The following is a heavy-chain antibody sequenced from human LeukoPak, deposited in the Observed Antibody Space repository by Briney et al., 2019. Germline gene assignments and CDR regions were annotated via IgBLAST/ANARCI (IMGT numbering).Heavy chain of an antibody. CDR1: GYTFTGYY. CDR3: AVWKGYVDFWSGPFDY. D-gene: IGHD3-3*01. J-gene: IGHJ4*02. CDR2: INPNNGGT. Sequence: GASLKVSCKAYGYTFTGYYMHWVRQAPGQGLEWMGWINPNNGGTKYEQKFQGRVTMTRDTSISTAYMELSRLRSDDTAVYHCAVWKGYVDFWSGPFDYWGQGTLVTVSS. V-gene: IGHV1-2*02.